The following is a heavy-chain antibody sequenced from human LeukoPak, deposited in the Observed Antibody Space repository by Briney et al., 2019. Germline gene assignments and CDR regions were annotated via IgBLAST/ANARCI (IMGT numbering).Heavy chain of an antibody. Sequence: ASVKVSCKASGYTFTSYDINWVRQATGQGLEWMGWMNPNSGNTGYAQKFQGRVTMTRDTSISTAYMELSRLRSDDTALYYCAKDDQSNAEKNFDYWGQGTLVTVSS. J-gene: IGHJ4*02. V-gene: IGHV1-8*01. D-gene: IGHD2-2*01. CDR1: GYTFTSYD. CDR3: AKDDQSNAEKNFDY. CDR2: MNPNSGNT.